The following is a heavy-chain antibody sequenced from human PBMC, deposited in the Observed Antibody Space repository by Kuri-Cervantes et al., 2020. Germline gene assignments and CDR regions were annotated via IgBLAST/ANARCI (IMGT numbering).Heavy chain of an antibody. CDR2: IYHSGST. CDR1: GYSISSGYY. J-gene: IGHJ4*02. D-gene: IGHD6-13*01. V-gene: IGHV4-38-2*01. Sequence: SQTLSLTCAVSGYSISSGYYWGWIRQPPGKGLEWIGSIYHSGSTYYNPSLKSRVTISVDTSKNQFSLKLSSVTAADTAVYYCARGVKDSSSWHVVAPAGYYFDYWGQGTLVTVSS. CDR3: ARGVKDSSSWHVVAPAGYYFDY.